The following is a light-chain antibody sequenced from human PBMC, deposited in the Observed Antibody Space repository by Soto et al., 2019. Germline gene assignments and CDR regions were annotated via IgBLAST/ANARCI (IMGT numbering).Light chain of an antibody. Sequence: TQSPSTLSAPVGDRVTITCRASQSITTWLAWYQQKPGQAPRLLIYGASSRATGIPDRFSGSGSGTDFTLTISRLEPEDFAVYYCQQYGSSPQTFGQGTKVDIK. J-gene: IGKJ1*01. V-gene: IGKV3-20*01. CDR3: QQYGSSPQT. CDR2: GAS. CDR1: QSITTW.